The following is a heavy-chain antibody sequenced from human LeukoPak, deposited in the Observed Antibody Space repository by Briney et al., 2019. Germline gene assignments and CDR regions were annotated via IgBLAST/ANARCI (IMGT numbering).Heavy chain of an antibody. CDR1: GFTFSNSA. V-gene: IGHV3-23*01. J-gene: IGHJ4*02. Sequence: PGGSLRLSCAVSGFTFSNSAMTWVRRASGKGLEWVAAISDSGGDTIYTDSVKDRFTISRDNSKNTLYLQMNSLRADDTAVYYCAKGGSYGPLDYWGQGTLVTVSS. D-gene: IGHD1-26*01. CDR2: ISDSGGDT. CDR3: AKGGSYGPLDY.